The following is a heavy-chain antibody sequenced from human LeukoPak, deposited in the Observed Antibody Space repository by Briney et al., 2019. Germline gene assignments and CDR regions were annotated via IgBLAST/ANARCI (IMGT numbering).Heavy chain of an antibody. D-gene: IGHD1-1*01. Sequence: SQTLSLTCTVSGGSISSGGYYWSWIRQHPGKGLEWIGYIYYSGSTYYNPSLKSRVTISVDTSKNQSSLKLSSVTAADTAVYYCARSLEGTFDYWGQGTLVTVSS. CDR2: IYYSGST. J-gene: IGHJ4*02. CDR3: ARSLEGTFDY. CDR1: GGSISSGGYY. V-gene: IGHV4-31*03.